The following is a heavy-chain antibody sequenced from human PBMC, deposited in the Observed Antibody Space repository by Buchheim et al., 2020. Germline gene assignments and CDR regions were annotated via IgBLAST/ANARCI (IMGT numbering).Heavy chain of an antibody. D-gene: IGHD2-21*01. CDR2: ISPAGDIQ. V-gene: IGHV3-30-3*01. CDR1: GFTFSIYS. J-gene: IGHJ4*02. CDR3: ARDGEVEIYGFDY. Sequence: QVQLVESGGDVGQPGRSLRLSCTASGFTFSIYSMHWLRQCPGKGLEWVARISPAGDIQHYVVSVKGRFTFSRDNSTNTLFLQMSSLTTEDTAVYYCARDGEVEIYGFDYWGQGTL.